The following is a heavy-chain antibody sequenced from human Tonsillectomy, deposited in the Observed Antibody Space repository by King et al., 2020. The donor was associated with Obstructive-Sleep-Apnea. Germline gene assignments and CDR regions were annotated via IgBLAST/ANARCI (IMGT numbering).Heavy chain of an antibody. V-gene: IGHV4-59*08. D-gene: IGHD6-19*01. Sequence: QLQESGPGLVKPSETLSLTCTVSGDSISNYYWTWIRQPPGKGLEWIGYIYYSGSTNFNPSLKSRVTMSIDTSKNQFSLRLSSLTAADTAVYYCVGQGERSLGIAVAGWSDYRGQGTLVTVAS. CDR1: GDSISNYY. CDR2: IYYSGST. J-gene: IGHJ4*02. CDR3: VGQGERSLGIAVAGWSDY.